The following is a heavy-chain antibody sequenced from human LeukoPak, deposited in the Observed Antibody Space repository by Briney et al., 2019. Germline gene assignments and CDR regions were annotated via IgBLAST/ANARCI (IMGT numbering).Heavy chain of an antibody. CDR1: GFAFDDYG. V-gene: IGHV3-20*04. CDR3: ARDWRSGYSIDN. Sequence: RGSLRLSCAASGFAFDDYGMSWVRLAPGRGLEWVAGITWNSETTAYAETVKGRFTISRDNAKNSLYLQLNSLSAEDTALYYCARDWRSGYSIDNWGQGTLVTVS. J-gene: IGHJ4*02. CDR2: ITWNSETT. D-gene: IGHD5-12*01.